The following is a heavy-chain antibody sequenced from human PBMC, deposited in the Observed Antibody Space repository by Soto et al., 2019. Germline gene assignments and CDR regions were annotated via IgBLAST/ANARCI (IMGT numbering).Heavy chain of an antibody. D-gene: IGHD3-22*01. V-gene: IGHV1-18*01. J-gene: IGHJ6*02. CDR2: ISPYNDDT. CDR3: ARGGYYDSSGARNYHYYGMDV. Sequence: QAQLVQSGAEVKKPGASVKVSCKASGYSFSSYGITWVRQAPGQGLEWLGGISPYNDDTKYAQRLQGRVTMTTDTSTRTAYMDIRGLRSGDTAIYYCARGGYYDSSGARNYHYYGMDVWGQGTTVTVSS. CDR1: GYSFSSYG.